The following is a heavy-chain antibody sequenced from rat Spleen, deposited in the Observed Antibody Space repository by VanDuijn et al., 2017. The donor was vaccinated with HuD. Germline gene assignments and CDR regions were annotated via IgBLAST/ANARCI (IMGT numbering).Heavy chain of an antibody. Sequence: QVQLQQSGAELAKPGSSVKISCKASGYTFTNYYINWIKQTTGQGLEYIGNINTGSGGTNYNEKFKGKATLTVDKSSSTAFMQLSSLTPDDSAVYYCARGPRRDWYFDFWGPGTMVTVSS. D-gene: IGHD1-11*01. CDR1: GYTFTNYY. CDR3: ARGPRRDWYFDF. CDR2: INTGSGGT. V-gene: IGHV1-43*01. J-gene: IGHJ1*01.